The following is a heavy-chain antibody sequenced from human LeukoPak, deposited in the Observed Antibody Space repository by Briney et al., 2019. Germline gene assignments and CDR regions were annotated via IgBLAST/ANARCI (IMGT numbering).Heavy chain of an antibody. CDR3: ARRYSSSWYPDAFDI. D-gene: IGHD6-13*01. Sequence: SETLSLTCTVSSDSVSSSSHYWGWIRQPPGKGLEWIGSIYYSGSTYYNASLKSRVTISMDTSRNHLSLKLSSVTAADTAVYHCARRYSSSWYPDAFDIWGQGTMVTVSS. CDR2: IYYSGST. V-gene: IGHV4-39*02. J-gene: IGHJ3*02. CDR1: SDSVSSSSHY.